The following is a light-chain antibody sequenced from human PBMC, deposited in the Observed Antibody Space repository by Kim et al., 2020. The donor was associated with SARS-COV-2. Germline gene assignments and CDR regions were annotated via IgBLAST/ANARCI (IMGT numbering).Light chain of an antibody. CDR3: AAWDDSLNGLV. J-gene: IGLJ2*01. V-gene: IGLV1-44*01. CDR1: RSNIGRNA. CDR2: TNN. Sequence: GQGVTIACSGSRSNIGRNAVNCYQQLPGTAPKLLIYTNNQRPSGVPDRFSGSKSGTSASLAISGLQSEDEADYYCAAWDDSLNGLVFGGGTQLTVL.